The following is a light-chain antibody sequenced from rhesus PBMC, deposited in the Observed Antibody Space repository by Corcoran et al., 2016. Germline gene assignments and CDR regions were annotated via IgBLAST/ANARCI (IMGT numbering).Light chain of an antibody. J-gene: IGLJ1*01. CDR2: GNT. CDR1: SLKTYY. Sequence: SSGLTQEPALSVALGHTVRMTCQGDSLKTYYASWYQQKPGQVPVLVIYGNTTRASGIPGRFSGSWSGNTGSLTITGAQVEDEADYYCGSWDNSGNHYIFGAGTRLTVL. V-gene: IGLV3S11*01. CDR3: GSWDNSGNHYI.